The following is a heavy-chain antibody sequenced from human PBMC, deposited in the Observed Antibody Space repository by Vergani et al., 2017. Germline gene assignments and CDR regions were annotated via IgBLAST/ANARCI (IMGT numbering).Heavy chain of an antibody. CDR3: ARGFKYRYNWNDAY. Sequence: QVQLQQWGAGLLKPSETLSLTCAVYGGSFSGYYWSWIRQPPGKGLEWIGEINHSGSTNYNPSLKSRVTISVDTSKNQFSLKLSSVTAADTAVYYCARGFKYRYNWNDAYWGQGTLVTVSS. CDR1: GGSFSGYY. CDR2: INHSGST. J-gene: IGHJ4*02. V-gene: IGHV4-34*01. D-gene: IGHD1-20*01.